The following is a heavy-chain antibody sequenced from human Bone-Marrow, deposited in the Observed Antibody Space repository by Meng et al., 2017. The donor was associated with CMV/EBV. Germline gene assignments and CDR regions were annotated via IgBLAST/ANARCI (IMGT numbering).Heavy chain of an antibody. J-gene: IGHJ3*02. CDR2: MNPNSGNT. Sequence: ASVKVSCKASGYTFTGYYMHWVRQATGQGLEWMGWMNPNSGNTGYAQKFQGRVTMTRNTSISTAYMELSSLRSEDTAVYYCARVKRSVDAFDIWGQGTMVTVSS. D-gene: IGHD4-17*01. CDR3: ARVKRSVDAFDI. V-gene: IGHV1-8*02. CDR1: GYTFTGYY.